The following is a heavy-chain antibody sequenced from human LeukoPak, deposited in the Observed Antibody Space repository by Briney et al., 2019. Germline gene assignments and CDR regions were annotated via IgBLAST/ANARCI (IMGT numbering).Heavy chain of an antibody. CDR2: IWYDGSNK. Sequence: GSLRLSCAASGFTFSRFGMHWVRQAPGRGLEWVAVIWYDGSNKYYADSVKGRFTISRDNSKNTLYLEMNSLRAEDTAVYYCARDYYYDSSGYWDYYFDYWGQGTLVSVSS. J-gene: IGHJ4*02. CDR3: ARDYYYDSSGYWDYYFDY. CDR1: GFTFSRFG. V-gene: IGHV3-33*01. D-gene: IGHD3-22*01.